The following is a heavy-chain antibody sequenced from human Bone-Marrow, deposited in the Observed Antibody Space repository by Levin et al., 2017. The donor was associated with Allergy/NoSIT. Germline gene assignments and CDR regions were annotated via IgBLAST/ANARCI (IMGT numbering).Heavy chain of an antibody. D-gene: IGHD6-25*01. CDR2: IIPILGTT. J-gene: IGHJ4*02. V-gene: IGHV1-69*01. Sequence: KISCQASGGTFSNFGISWVRQAPGQGLEWMGGIIPILGTTDYSQKFQGRVTITADESTSTAYMELSSLRAEDTAVYYCARKSSSDYKLEHYFDFWGQGTLVTVPS. CDR1: GGTFSNFG. CDR3: ARKSSSDYKLEHYFDF.